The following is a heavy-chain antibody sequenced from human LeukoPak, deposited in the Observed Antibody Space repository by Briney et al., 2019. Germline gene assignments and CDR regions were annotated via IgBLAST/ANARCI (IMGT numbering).Heavy chain of an antibody. J-gene: IGHJ3*02. CDR3: ARHWDYDSSVSDAFDI. CDR2: IYYTGST. V-gene: IGHV4-59*08. CDR1: GGSISNYY. D-gene: IGHD3-22*01. Sequence: SETLSLTCAVSGGSISNYYWTWIRQPPGKGLEWIGYIYYTGSTKYNPSLKSRVTISVDTSKTQFSLKVSSVTAADTAVYFCARHWDYDSSVSDAFDIWGQGTMVTVSS.